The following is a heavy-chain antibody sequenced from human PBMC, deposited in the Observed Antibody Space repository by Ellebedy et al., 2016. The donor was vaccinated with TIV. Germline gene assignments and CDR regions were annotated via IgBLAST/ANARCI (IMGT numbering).Heavy chain of an antibody. J-gene: IGHJ5*02. CDR1: GFPFRSYW. D-gene: IGHD3-22*01. CDR2: IKQDGSEK. Sequence: GGSLRLXXAAAGFPFRSYWMSWVRQAPGKGLEWVANIKQDGSEKYYVDSVKGRFTISRDNAKNSLYLQMNSLRAEDTAVYYCARTMIVVGINWFDPWGQGTLVTVSS. CDR3: ARTMIVVGINWFDP. V-gene: IGHV3-7*01.